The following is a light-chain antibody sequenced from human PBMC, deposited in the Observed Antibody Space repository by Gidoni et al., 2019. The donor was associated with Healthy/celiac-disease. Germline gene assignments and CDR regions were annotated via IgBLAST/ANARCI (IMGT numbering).Light chain of an antibody. CDR3: QQYYSTSLT. Sequence: DIVMTQSPDSLAVSLGERATLNCKSSKSVLYISNNKNYLAWYQQTPGQPPKLLIDWASTRESGVPDRFSGSGSGTDFTLTSSSLQAEDVAVYYCQQYYSTSLTFGGGTKVEIK. J-gene: IGKJ4*01. CDR2: WAS. CDR1: KSVLYISNNKNY. V-gene: IGKV4-1*01.